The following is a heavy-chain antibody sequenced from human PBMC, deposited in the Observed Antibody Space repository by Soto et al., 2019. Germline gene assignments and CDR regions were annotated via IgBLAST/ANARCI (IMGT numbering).Heavy chain of an antibody. CDR3: ARARVRGVDYYYYGMDV. V-gene: IGHV1-69*02. Sequence: SVKVSCKASGGTFSSYTISWVRQAPGQGLEWMGRIIPILGIANYAQKFQGRVTITADKSTSTAYMELSSLRSEDTAVYYCARARVRGVDYYYYGMDVWGQGTTVTVSS. J-gene: IGHJ6*02. CDR2: IIPILGIA. CDR1: GGTFSSYT. D-gene: IGHD3-10*01.